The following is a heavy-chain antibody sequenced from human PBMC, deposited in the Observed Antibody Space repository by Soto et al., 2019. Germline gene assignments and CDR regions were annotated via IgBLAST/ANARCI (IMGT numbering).Heavy chain of an antibody. CDR3: ARELQGLYYFDY. D-gene: IGHD4-4*01. J-gene: IGHJ4*02. CDR1: EYTFTSYT. V-gene: IGHV1-3*01. CDR2: INGGNGNT. Sequence: GASVKVCCKASEYTFTSYTMHWVRQAPGQRLEWMGWINGGNGNTKYSQKFQGRVTITRDTSASTAYMELSSLRSDDTAVYYCARELQGLYYFDYWGQGTLVTVSS.